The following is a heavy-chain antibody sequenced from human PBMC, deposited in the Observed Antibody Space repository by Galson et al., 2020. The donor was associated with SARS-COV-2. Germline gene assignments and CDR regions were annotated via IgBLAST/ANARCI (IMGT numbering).Heavy chain of an antibody. V-gene: IGHV4-34*01. J-gene: IGHJ6*02. CDR1: GGSFSGYY. Sequence: SETLSLTCAVYGGSFSGYYWSWIRQPPGKGLEWIGEINHSGSTNYNPSLKSRVTISVDTSKNQFSLKLSSVTAADTAMYYCARDREGGYGMDVWGQGTTVTVSS. CDR2: INHSGST. CDR3: ARDREGGYGMDV.